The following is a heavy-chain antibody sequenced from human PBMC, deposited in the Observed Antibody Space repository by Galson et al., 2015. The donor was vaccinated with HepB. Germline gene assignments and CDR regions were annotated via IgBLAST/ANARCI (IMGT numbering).Heavy chain of an antibody. CDR1: GFTFTNYA. Sequence: SLRLSCAASGFTFTNYAMHWVRQAPGKGLEWVAVTSYDEMYKYYTDSVRGRFTISRDNSKNTLYLQMNSLRTEDTAVYYCAREPRTRRYYYDSSTYGPVDYWGRGSLVTVSS. J-gene: IGHJ4*02. V-gene: IGHV3-30*04. CDR2: TSYDEMYK. D-gene: IGHD3-22*01. CDR3: AREPRTRRYYYDSSTYGPVDY.